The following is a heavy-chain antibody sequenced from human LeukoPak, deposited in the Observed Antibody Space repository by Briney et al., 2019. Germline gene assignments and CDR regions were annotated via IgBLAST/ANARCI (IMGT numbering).Heavy chain of an antibody. Sequence: GGSLRLSCAASGFTFTSSAMHWVRQAPGKGLEYVSAISGDGGSTYYANSVKGRFTISRDNSKSTLYLQIGSLRAEDMAVYYCARGYCSSTSCYNQYFQHWGQGTLVTVSS. CDR2: ISGDGGST. CDR3: ARGYCSSTSCYNQYFQH. D-gene: IGHD2-2*02. CDR1: GFTFTSSA. V-gene: IGHV3-64*01. J-gene: IGHJ1*01.